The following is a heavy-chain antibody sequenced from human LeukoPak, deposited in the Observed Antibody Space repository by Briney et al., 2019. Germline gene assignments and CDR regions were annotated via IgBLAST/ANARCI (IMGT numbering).Heavy chain of an antibody. D-gene: IGHD1-26*01. V-gene: IGHV1-8*01. CDR1: GYTFTSYD. Sequence: ASVKVSCKASGYTFTSYDINWERQATGQGLEWMGWMNPNSGNTGYAQKFQGRVTMTRNTSISTAYMELSSLRSEDTAVYYCARGQMGSGSYYFDYWGQGTLVTVSS. CDR2: MNPNSGNT. CDR3: ARGQMGSGSYYFDY. J-gene: IGHJ4*02.